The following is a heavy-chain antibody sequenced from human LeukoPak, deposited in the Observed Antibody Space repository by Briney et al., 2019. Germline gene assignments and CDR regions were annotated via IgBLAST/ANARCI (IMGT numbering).Heavy chain of an antibody. Sequence: KASETLSLTCTVAGGSISSYYWSWIRQPPGKGLEWIGYIYYSGSTNYNPSLKSRVTISVDTSKNQFPLKLTSVTAADTAVYYCARSTSGSYFWADKWGQGTLVTVSS. CDR1: GGSISSYY. J-gene: IGHJ4*02. CDR2: IYYSGST. D-gene: IGHD1-26*01. V-gene: IGHV4-59*08. CDR3: ARSTSGSYFWADK.